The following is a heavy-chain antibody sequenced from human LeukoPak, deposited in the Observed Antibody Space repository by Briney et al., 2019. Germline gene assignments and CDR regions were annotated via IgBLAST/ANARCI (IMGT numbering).Heavy chain of an antibody. CDR2: ISGSGAST. Sequence: GGSLRLSCAASGFTFSSFAMSWVRQAPGKGLEWVSAISGSGASTYYADSVKGRFTISRDNSKNTLYLQMNSLRAEDTAVYYCAKYPGPTRAGALGNWGQGTLVTVSS. V-gene: IGHV3-23*01. D-gene: IGHD3-16*01. CDR3: AKYPGPTRAGALGN. CDR1: GFTFSSFA. J-gene: IGHJ4*02.